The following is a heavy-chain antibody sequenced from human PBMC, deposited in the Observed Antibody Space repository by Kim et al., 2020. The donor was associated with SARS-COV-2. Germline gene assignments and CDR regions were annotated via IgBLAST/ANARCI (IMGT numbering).Heavy chain of an antibody. CDR1: GYTFTNYW. D-gene: IGHD1-26*01. CDR3: ARHTGAGSYHGALDI. CDR2: IYAGDSDT. J-gene: IGHJ3*02. V-gene: IGHV5-51*01. Sequence: GESLKIPCKGSGYTFTNYWIGWVRQMSGKGLEWMGIIYAGDSDTRYSPSFQGQVTISADKSITTAYLQWSSLKASDTAIYYCARHTGAGSYHGALDIWGQ.